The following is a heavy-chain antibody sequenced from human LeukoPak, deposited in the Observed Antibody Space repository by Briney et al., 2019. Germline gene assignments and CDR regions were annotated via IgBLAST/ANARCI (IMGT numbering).Heavy chain of an antibody. CDR2: ISSSSSYI. V-gene: IGHV3-21*01. CDR3: ARDRSQQQLVLEEAFDI. Sequence: GGSLRLSCAASGFTFSSYSMNWVRQAPGKGLEWVSSISSSSSYIYYADSVKGRFTISRDNAKNSLYLQMNSLRAEDTAVYYCARDRSQQQLVLEEAFDIWGQGTMVTVSS. CDR1: GFTFSSYS. D-gene: IGHD6-13*01. J-gene: IGHJ3*02.